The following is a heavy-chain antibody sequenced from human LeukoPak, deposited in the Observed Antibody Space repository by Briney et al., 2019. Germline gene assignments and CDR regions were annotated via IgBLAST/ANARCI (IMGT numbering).Heavy chain of an antibody. V-gene: IGHV4-59*13. D-gene: IGHD1-14*01. J-gene: IGHJ4*02. CDR2: INHSGGT. Sequence: SETLSLTCTVSGDSISRFYWSGGRQPPGKELEWIGHINHSGGTNYNPSLKSRVYISLDMSKNPFSLKLNSVTAADTAMYYCASGPEGRDYWGQGTLVTVSS. CDR3: ASGPEGRDY. CDR1: GDSISRFY.